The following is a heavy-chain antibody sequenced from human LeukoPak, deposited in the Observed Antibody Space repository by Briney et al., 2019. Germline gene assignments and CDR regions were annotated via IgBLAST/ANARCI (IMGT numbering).Heavy chain of an antibody. CDR1: GFTFSSYG. CDR2: IWYDGSNE. CDR3: AREGGPANYDSSGYWNY. D-gene: IGHD3-22*01. V-gene: IGHV3-33*01. J-gene: IGHJ4*02. Sequence: GGSLRLSCAASGFTFSSYGMHWVRQAPGKGLEWVAVIWYDGSNEYYADSVKGRFTISRDNSKNTLYLQMNSLGAEDTAVYYCAREGGPANYDSSGYWNYWGQGTLVTVSS.